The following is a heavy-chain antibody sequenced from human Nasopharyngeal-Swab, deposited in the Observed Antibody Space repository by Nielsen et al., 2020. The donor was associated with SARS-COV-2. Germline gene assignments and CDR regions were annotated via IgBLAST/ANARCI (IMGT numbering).Heavy chain of an antibody. Sequence: GPLRLSCTVSGGSVSSGSYYWSWIRQPPGKGLEWIGYIYYSGSTNYNPSLKSRVTISVDTSKNQFSLKLSSVTAADTAVYYCAREGSTSPWNGYYYGMDVWGQGTTVTVSS. D-gene: IGHD2-2*01. J-gene: IGHJ6*02. CDR2: IYYSGST. CDR1: GGSVSSGSYY. CDR3: AREGSTSPWNGYYYGMDV. V-gene: IGHV4-61*01.